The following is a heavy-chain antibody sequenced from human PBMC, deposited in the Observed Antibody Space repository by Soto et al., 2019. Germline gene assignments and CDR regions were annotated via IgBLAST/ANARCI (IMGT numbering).Heavy chain of an antibody. CDR1: GDSFSSSNW. D-gene: IGHD2-15*01. CDR2: ILHTGHT. J-gene: IGHJ4*02. Sequence: QVQLQESGPGLVKPSGTLSLSCGVSGDSFSSSNWWTWIRQPPGKGLEWIGAILHTGHTDISPSLGSRITISIDTSKKEFSLKMTSVTAADTAVYYCGRSPRRVDGKWYVDYWGPGALVIVAS. CDR3: GRSPRRVDGKWYVDY. V-gene: IGHV4-4*02.